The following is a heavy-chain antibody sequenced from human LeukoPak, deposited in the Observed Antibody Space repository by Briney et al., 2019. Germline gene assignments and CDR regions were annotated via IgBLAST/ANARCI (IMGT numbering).Heavy chain of an antibody. Sequence: GGSLRLSCEASGFTFSSYAMSWVRQAPGKGLEWVSGISTNGGSTNYNPSLKSRVTMSVDTSKNQFSLKLSSVTAADTAVYYCARVGSGGSYFDYWGQGTLVTVSS. CDR1: GFTFSSYA. CDR3: ARVGSGGSYFDY. J-gene: IGHJ4*02. CDR2: ISTNGGST. V-gene: IGHV3-23*02. D-gene: IGHD2-15*01.